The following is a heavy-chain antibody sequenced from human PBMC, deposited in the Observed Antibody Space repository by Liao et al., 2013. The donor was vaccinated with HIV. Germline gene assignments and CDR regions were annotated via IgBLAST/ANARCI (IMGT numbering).Heavy chain of an antibody. Sequence: QVQLQESGPGLVKPSQTLSLTCTVSGGSLSSGSYYWSWIRQPAGRGLEWIGRIYTSGSTNYNPSLKSRVTISVDTSKNQFSLKLSSVTAADTAVYYCARSQPRSSWLGVDVWGKGTTVTVSS. CDR1: GGSLSSGSYY. V-gene: IGHV4-61*02. CDR2: IYTSGST. CDR3: ARSQPRSSWLGVDV. J-gene: IGHJ6*04. D-gene: IGHD6-13*01.